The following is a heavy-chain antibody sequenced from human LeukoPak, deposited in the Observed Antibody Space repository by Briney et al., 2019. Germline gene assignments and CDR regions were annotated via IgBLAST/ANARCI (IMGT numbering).Heavy chain of an antibody. Sequence: SVKVSCKASGFTFTSSAMQWVRQARGQRLEWIGWIVVGSGNTNYAQKFQERVTITRDMSTSTAYMELSSLRSEDTAVYYCAADFGDYYDSSGYYPLDYWGQGPLVTVSS. V-gene: IGHV1-58*02. J-gene: IGHJ4*02. D-gene: IGHD3-22*01. CDR1: GFTFTSSA. CDR3: AADFGDYYDSSGYYPLDY. CDR2: IVVGSGNT.